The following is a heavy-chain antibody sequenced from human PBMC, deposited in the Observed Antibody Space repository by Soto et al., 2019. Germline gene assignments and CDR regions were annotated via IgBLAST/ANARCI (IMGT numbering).Heavy chain of an antibody. Sequence: PGESLKISCKGSGYSFTSYWISWVRQMPGKGLEWMGRIDPSDSYTNYSPSFQGHVTISADKSISTAYLQWSSLKASDTAMYYCARRKVMVVTAASRYYGMDVWGQGTTVTVSS. CDR2: IDPSDSYT. D-gene: IGHD2-21*02. CDR3: ARRKVMVVTAASRYYGMDV. V-gene: IGHV5-10-1*01. CDR1: GYSFTSYW. J-gene: IGHJ6*02.